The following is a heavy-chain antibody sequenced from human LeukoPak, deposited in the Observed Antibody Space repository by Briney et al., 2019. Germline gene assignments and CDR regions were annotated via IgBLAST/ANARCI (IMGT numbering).Heavy chain of an antibody. D-gene: IGHD3-16*01. CDR2: ISYSGST. V-gene: IGHV4-38-2*02. CDR3: ARSEINDYNRY. CDR1: GYSIRSGYE. J-gene: IGHJ4*02. Sequence: SETLSLTCTVSGYSIRSGYEWAWIRQTPGKGLEWMGSISYSGSTYDNPSLKSRVTMSVDTSKDQFSLNMRPVTAADTARYYCARSEINDYNRYWGQGILVIVSS.